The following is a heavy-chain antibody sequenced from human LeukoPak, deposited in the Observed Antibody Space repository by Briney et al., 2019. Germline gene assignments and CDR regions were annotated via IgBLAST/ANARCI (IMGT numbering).Heavy chain of an antibody. CDR2: IRGSGGLT. CDR1: GFTFHDYA. D-gene: IGHD4-17*01. J-gene: IGHJ3*02. V-gene: IGHV3-23*01. CDR3: ARDPNGDYIGAFDM. Sequence: GGSLRLSCAASGFTFHDYAMMWVRQAPGRGLEWVSAIRGSGGLTFYADSVKGRFTISRDNSKNTLYLQMNSLRAEDTAVYYCARDPNGDYIGAFDMCGQGTKVTVSS.